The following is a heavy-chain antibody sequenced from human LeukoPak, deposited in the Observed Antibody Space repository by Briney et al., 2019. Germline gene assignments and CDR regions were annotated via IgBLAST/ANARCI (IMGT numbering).Heavy chain of an antibody. CDR2: ISYDGSNK. V-gene: IGHV3-30*18. J-gene: IGHJ4*02. CDR3: AKDRAGVAVADY. CDR1: GFTFSSYG. D-gene: IGHD6-19*01. Sequence: PGGSLRLSCAASGFTFSSYGMHWVRQAPGKGLEWVAVISYDGSNKYYADSVKGRFTISRDNSKNTLYLQMNSLRAEDTAVYYCAKDRAGVAVADYWGQGTLVTVSS.